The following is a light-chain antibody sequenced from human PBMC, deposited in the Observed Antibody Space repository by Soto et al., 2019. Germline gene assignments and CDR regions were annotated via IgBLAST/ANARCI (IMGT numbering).Light chain of an antibody. V-gene: IGKV1-12*01. J-gene: IGKJ4*01. CDR3: QQANSFPLT. CDR1: RDISKW. Sequence: DIQMTQSPSSVSASVGDRVIITCRATRDISKWAAWYQQKPGRAPSLLIYAASNLQSGVPSRFSGSGSGTDFTLTISSLQPEDFAIYYCQQANSFPLTFGGGTKVEIK. CDR2: AAS.